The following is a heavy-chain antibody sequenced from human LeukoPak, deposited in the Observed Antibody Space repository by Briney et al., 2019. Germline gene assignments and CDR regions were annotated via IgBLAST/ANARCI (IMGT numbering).Heavy chain of an antibody. J-gene: IGHJ4*02. Sequence: SETLSLTCTVSGGSISSSSYYWGWIRQPPGKGLEWIGSIYYSGSTYYNPSLKSRVTISVDTSKNQFSLKLSSVTAADTAVYYCARLVPTTGYFDSWGQGTLVTVSS. CDR2: IYYSGST. CDR3: ARLVPTTGYFDS. D-gene: IGHD1-1*01. CDR1: GGSISSSSYY. V-gene: IGHV4-39*01.